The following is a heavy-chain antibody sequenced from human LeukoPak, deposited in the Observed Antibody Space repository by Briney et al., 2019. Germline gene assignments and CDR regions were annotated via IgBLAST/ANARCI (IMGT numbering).Heavy chain of an antibody. CDR1: GFTFSYFR. CDR3: AKIEGKYQLANIPDS. J-gene: IGHJ4*02. Sequence: SGGSVRLSCVASGFTFSYFRMHWVRQAPGKGLEWVAFIRYDGSNEYYAESVKGRFTISRDNSKNTLYLQMNSLRVEDTAAYYCAKIEGKYQLANIPDSWGQGTLVTVSS. V-gene: IGHV3-30*02. CDR2: IRYDGSNE. D-gene: IGHD2-2*01.